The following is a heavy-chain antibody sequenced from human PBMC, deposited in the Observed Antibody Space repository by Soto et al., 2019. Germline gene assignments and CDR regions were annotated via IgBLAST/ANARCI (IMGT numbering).Heavy chain of an antibody. CDR3: AKDSYYDFWSGYVSIDY. V-gene: IGHV3-9*01. CDR1: GFTFDDYA. Sequence: GGSLRLSCAASGFTFDDYAMHWVRQAPGKGLEWVSGISWNSGSIGYADSVKGRFTISRDNAKNSLYLQMNSLRAEDTALYYCAKDSYYDFWSGYVSIDYWGQGTLVTVSS. J-gene: IGHJ4*02. CDR2: ISWNSGSI. D-gene: IGHD3-3*01.